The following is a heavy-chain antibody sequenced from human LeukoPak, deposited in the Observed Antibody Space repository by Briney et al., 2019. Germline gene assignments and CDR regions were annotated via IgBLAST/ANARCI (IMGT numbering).Heavy chain of an antibody. V-gene: IGHV4-61*02. Sequence: SQTLSLTCTVSGGSISSGSYYWSWIRQPAGKGLEWIGRIYTSGSTNYNPSLKSRVTISVDTSKNQFSLKLSSVTAADTAVYYCARVDNSGSYLDYWGQGTLVTVSS. CDR3: ARVDNSGSYLDY. CDR2: IYTSGST. J-gene: IGHJ4*02. D-gene: IGHD3-10*01. CDR1: GGSISSGSYY.